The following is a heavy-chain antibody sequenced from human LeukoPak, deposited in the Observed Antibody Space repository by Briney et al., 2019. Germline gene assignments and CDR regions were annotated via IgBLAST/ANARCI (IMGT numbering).Heavy chain of an antibody. CDR2: IYYSGST. J-gene: IGHJ5*02. Sequence: SETLSLTCTVSGASVSSQNYYWGWVRQPPGKGLEWIGYIYYSGSTNYNPSLKSRVTISVDTSKNQFSLKLSSVTAADTAVYYCARGNGIVGATSWFDPWGQGTLVTVSS. CDR3: ARGNGIVGATSWFDP. CDR1: GASVSSQNYY. D-gene: IGHD1-26*01. V-gene: IGHV4-61*01.